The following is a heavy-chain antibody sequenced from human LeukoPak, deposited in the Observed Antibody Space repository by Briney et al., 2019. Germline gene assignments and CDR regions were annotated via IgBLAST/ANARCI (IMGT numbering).Heavy chain of an antibody. CDR3: ARDGLRLGELSLN. D-gene: IGHD3-16*02. CDR2: IYHSGST. CDR1: GGSISSYY. V-gene: IGHV4-59*12. Sequence: SETLSLTCTVSGGSISSYYWSWIRQPPGKGLEWIGYIYHSGSTYYNPSLKSRVTISVDRSKNQFSLKLSSVTAADTAVYYCARDGLRLGELSLNWGQGTLVTVSS. J-gene: IGHJ4*02.